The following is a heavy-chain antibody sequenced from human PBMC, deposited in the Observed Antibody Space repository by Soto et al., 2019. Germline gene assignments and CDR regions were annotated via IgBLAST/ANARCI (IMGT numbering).Heavy chain of an antibody. J-gene: IGHJ6*02. CDR1: GYTFTSYD. V-gene: IGHV1-8*01. CDR2: MNPNSGNT. D-gene: IGHD3-9*01. CDR3: ARVVIAGYFDWLPRGNYYYGMDV. Sequence: GASVKVSCKASGYTFTSYDINWVRQATGQGLEWMGWMNPNSGNTGYAQKFQGRVTMTRNTPISTAYMELSSLRSEDTAVYYCARVVIAGYFDWLPRGNYYYGMDVWGQGTTVTVSS.